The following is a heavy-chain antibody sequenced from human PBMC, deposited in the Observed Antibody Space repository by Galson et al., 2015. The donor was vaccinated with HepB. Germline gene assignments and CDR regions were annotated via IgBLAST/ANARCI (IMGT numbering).Heavy chain of an antibody. CDR3: VRDSNWAFDY. D-gene: IGHD7-27*01. V-gene: IGHV3-21*05. CDR2: ISGRFSNI. J-gene: IGHJ4*02. CDR1: GFSFSVYS. Sequence: SLRLSCAASGFSFSVYSMNWVRQAPGKGPEWISYISGRFSNIYYADSVKGRFTISRDKAKNSLFLQMNSLRPEDTALYYCVRDSNWAFDYWGQGTLVTVSS.